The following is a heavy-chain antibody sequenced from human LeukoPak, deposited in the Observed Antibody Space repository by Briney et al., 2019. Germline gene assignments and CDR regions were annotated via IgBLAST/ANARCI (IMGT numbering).Heavy chain of an antibody. Sequence: ASVKVSCKASGYTFTDYYMHWVRQAPGQGLEWMGWINPNSGGTNYAQRFQGRVTMTRDTSISTAHMELSRVKSDDTAVYYCGREGSGRSFDYWGQGTLVTVSS. CDR2: INPNSGGT. CDR1: GYTFTDYY. J-gene: IGHJ4*02. V-gene: IGHV1-2*02. D-gene: IGHD3-10*01. CDR3: GREGSGRSFDY.